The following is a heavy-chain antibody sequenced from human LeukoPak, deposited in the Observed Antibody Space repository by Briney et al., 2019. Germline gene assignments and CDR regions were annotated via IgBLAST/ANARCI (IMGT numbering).Heavy chain of an antibody. CDR2: ISGGSEDS. CDR3: AKAYCGGDCYSGWYFDL. CDR1: GFTFDSYA. Sequence: GGSLRLSCTASGFTFDSYAMSWVRQAPGKGLEWVSSISGGSEDSYVADSVKGRFTISRDNAKNSLYLQMNSLRAEGTALYYCAKAYCGGDCYSGWYFDLWGRGTLVTVSS. J-gene: IGHJ2*01. V-gene: IGHV3-23*01. D-gene: IGHD2-21*02.